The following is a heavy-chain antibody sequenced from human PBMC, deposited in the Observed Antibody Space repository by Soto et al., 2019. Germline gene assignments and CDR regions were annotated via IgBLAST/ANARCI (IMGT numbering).Heavy chain of an antibody. D-gene: IGHD2-2*01. CDR1: GYAFTGYY. Sequence: QVQLVQSGAEVKKPGASVKVSCKASGYAFTGYYMHWVRQAPGQGLEWMGWINPNSGGTNYAQKFQGWVTMTRDTSISTAYMELSRLRSDDTAVYYCARVPIVVVPAASFDYWGQGTLVTVSS. V-gene: IGHV1-2*04. CDR3: ARVPIVVVPAASFDY. J-gene: IGHJ4*02. CDR2: INPNSGGT.